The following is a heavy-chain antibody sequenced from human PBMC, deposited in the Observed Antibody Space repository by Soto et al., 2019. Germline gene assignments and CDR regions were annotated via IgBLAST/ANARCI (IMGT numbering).Heavy chain of an antibody. CDR2: ISYDGSNK. CDR1: GFTFSIYG. Sequence: QVQLVESGGGVVQPGRSLRLSSAASGFTFSIYGMHWVRQAPGKGLEWVVVISYDGSNKYYADSVKGRFTISRDNSKNTLYLQMISLRGEDTAVYYCAKETVEYYFDYWGQGTLVTVSS. V-gene: IGHV3-30*18. D-gene: IGHD3-3*01. J-gene: IGHJ4*02. CDR3: AKETVEYYFDY.